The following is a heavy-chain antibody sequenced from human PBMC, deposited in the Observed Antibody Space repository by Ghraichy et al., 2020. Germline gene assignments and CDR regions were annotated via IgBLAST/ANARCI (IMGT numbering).Heavy chain of an antibody. J-gene: IGHJ5*02. CDR3: ARWDPCTSCHSGFDP. CDR2: INHSGST. Sequence: SETLSLTCAVYGGSFSGYYWSWIRQPPGKGLEWIGEINHSGSTNYNPSLKSRVTISVDTSKNQFSLKLSSVTAADTAVYYCARWDPCTSCHSGFDPWGQGTLVTVSS. D-gene: IGHD2-2*01. V-gene: IGHV4-34*01. CDR1: GGSFSGYY.